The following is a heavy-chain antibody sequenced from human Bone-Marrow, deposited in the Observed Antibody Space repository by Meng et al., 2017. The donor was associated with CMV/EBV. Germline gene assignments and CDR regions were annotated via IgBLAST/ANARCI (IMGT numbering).Heavy chain of an antibody. CDR2: IYSDGSY. Sequence: GESLKISCAASGFTVSSNYMSWVRQAPGKGLEWVSVIYSDGSYYYADSVKGRFTISRDNSKNTLYLQMNSLRAEDTAVYYCARARRDYDSSGYYNRDEYYFDYWGQGTLVTVSS. J-gene: IGHJ4*02. D-gene: IGHD3-22*01. CDR1: GFTVSSNY. CDR3: ARARRDYDSSGYYNRDEYYFDY. V-gene: IGHV3-53*01.